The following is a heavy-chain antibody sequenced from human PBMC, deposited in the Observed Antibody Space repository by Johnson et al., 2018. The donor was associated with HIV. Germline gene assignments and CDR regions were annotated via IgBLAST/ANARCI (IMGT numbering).Heavy chain of an antibody. J-gene: IGHJ3*02. CDR3: ASLVPYYYGRGAFDI. V-gene: IGHV3-25*03. Sequence: VQLVESWGGLAKPAWSPRLSCAASQFTFSSYYMNCVRQAPGLGLELVGQVNPTGGSTYLIDSGKDRFNTSRDNAKNTLHLQMNSLRTEDTAVYYCASLVPYYYGRGAFDIWGQGTMVTVSS. D-gene: IGHD3-10*01. CDR1: QFTFSSYY. CDR2: VNPTGGST.